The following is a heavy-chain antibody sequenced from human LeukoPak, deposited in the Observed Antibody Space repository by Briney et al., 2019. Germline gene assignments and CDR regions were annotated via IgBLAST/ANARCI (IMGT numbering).Heavy chain of an antibody. CDR2: ISYGGSNK. CDR1: GFTFSNYA. CDR3: ARDGRGYSGYDPYYMDV. D-gene: IGHD5-12*01. V-gene: IGHV3-30*04. J-gene: IGHJ6*03. Sequence: AGGSLRLSCVASGFTFSNYAMHWVRQAPGKGLEWVAVISYGGSNKNYADSVKGRFTISRDNSKNTLYLQMISLRAEDTAVYYCARDGRGYSGYDPYYMDVWGKGTTVTVSS.